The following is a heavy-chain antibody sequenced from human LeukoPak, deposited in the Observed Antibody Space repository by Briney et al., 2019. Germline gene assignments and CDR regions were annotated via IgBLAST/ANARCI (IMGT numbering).Heavy chain of an antibody. V-gene: IGHV3-30*18. CDR2: ISYDGSNK. Sequence: GGSLRLSCAASGFTFNSYGMHWVRQAPGKGLEWVAVISYDGSNKYYADSVKGRFTISRDNSKNTLYLQMNSLRAEDTAVYYCAKRRSRNMITFGGVENWFDPWGQGTLVTDSS. J-gene: IGHJ5*02. CDR3: AKRRSRNMITFGGVENWFDP. CDR1: GFTFNSYG. D-gene: IGHD3-16*01.